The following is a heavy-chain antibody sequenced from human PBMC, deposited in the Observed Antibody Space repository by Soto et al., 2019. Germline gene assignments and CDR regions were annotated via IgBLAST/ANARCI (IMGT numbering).Heavy chain of an antibody. CDR2: VHYSGTT. J-gene: IGHJ6*04. Sequence: QVQLQESGPGLVKPSETLSLTCTVSGGSISTYLWTWIRQSPGKGLEWTGNVHYSGTTNYSPSLKSLVTRAVDTSKNQFSLKLSSLTAADTSLYYCAREGPADYYYFGMDVWGEGTTVTVSS. CDR3: AREGPADYYYFGMDV. CDR1: GGSISTYL. V-gene: IGHV4-59*01.